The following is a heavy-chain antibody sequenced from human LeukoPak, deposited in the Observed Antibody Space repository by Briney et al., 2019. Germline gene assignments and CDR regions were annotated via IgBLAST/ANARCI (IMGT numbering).Heavy chain of an antibody. CDR1: GFTFSSYA. V-gene: IGHV3-23*01. CDR3: ARDRPPYYDFWSGYYTFDY. Sequence: GGSLRLSCAASGFTFSSYAMSWVRQAPGKGLEWVSAISGSGGSTYYADSVKGRFTISRDNAKNSLYLQMNSLRAEDTAVYYCARDRPPYYDFWSGYYTFDYWGQGTLVTVSS. CDR2: ISGSGGST. D-gene: IGHD3-3*01. J-gene: IGHJ4*02.